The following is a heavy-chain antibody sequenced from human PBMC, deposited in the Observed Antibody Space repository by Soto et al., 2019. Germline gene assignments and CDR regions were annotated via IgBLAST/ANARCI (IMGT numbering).Heavy chain of an antibody. CDR2: MYTSGST. D-gene: IGHD3-22*01. Sequence: ETLSLSCAVSGVSFNGYYWSWIRQHAGKGLESIGLMYTSGSTNYNPSLKSRVTMSIDTSENQFSLKLTSVTDADTAVYYCARGNLMDYYDSSGYYFDYWGQGTQVTVSS. V-gene: IGHV4-4*07. CDR3: ARGNLMDYYDSSGYYFDY. CDR1: GVSFNGYY. J-gene: IGHJ4*02.